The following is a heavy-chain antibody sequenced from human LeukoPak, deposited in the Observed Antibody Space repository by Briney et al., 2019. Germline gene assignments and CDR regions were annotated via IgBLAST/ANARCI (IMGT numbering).Heavy chain of an antibody. D-gene: IGHD2-15*01. Sequence: GGSLRLSCAASGFTFSSYWMSWVRQAPGKGLEWVSVIYSGGSTYYADSVKGRFTISRDNSKNTLYLQMNSLRAEDTAVYYCARSALPYSPIDYWGQGTLVTVSS. CDR3: ARSALPYSPIDY. CDR2: IYSGGST. J-gene: IGHJ4*02. V-gene: IGHV3-53*01. CDR1: GFTFSSYW.